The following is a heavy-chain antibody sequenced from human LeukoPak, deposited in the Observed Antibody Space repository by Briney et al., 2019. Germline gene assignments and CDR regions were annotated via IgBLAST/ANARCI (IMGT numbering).Heavy chain of an antibody. CDR2: INHSGST. CDR3: ARGRYLTTGGGAAAGFLDY. CDR1: GGSFSGYY. Sequence: SEALSLTCGVDGGSFSGYYWNWIRQPPGKGLEWIGEINHSGSTNYNPSLKRLVTISVDTSQNQFSVRLSSVTAADTAVYYCARGRYLTTGGGAAAGFLDYWGQGTLVTVSS. D-gene: IGHD6-13*01. J-gene: IGHJ4*02. V-gene: IGHV4-34*01.